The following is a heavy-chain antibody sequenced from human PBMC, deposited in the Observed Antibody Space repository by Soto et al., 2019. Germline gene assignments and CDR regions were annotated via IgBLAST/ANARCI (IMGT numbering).Heavy chain of an antibody. CDR1: GYTCTKFH. J-gene: IGHJ4*02. Sequence: QVRLVQSGAEVKKPGASVKISCETSGYTCTKFHLHWVRQAPGQGLKWVGRINPAGGAANYAQPFQGRVSVTTDTSTSTVYMQLSNLISEDTAVYYCATEGDPPLYAATVFDYWGQGTRLSVSS. V-gene: IGHV1-46*01. D-gene: IGHD2-21*01. CDR3: ATEGDPPLYAATVFDY. CDR2: INPAGGAA.